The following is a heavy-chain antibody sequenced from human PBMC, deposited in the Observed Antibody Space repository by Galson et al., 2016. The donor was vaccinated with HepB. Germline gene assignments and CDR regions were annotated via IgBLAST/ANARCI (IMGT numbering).Heavy chain of an antibody. CDR3: ARGQMVYVVRGMAFDY. J-gene: IGHJ4*02. CDR2: INHSGST. Sequence: ETLSLTCDVYGGPFSGYYWTWIRQSPEKGLEWIGEINHSGSTNYNPSLESRVTMSVDTSINQFSLKLRSVTAADTAVYYCARGQMVYVVRGMAFDYWGQGALVSVSS. V-gene: IGHV4-34*01. D-gene: IGHD2-8*01. CDR1: GGPFSGYY.